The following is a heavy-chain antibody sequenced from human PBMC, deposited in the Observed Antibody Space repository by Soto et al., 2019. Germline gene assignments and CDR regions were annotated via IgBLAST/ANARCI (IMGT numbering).Heavy chain of an antibody. D-gene: IGHD3-9*01. J-gene: IGHJ4*02. Sequence: EVQLLESGGGLVQPGGSLRLSCSASGFTFSSSAMSWVRQAPGKGLEWVSTISTSGGSTYYADSVKGRFTISRDNSKKALFLQINSMRAESTAVYYCAISLSSWLLTHFDYWGQGTLVTVSS. CDR2: ISTSGGST. CDR3: AISLSSWLLTHFDY. V-gene: IGHV3-23*01. CDR1: GFTFSSSA.